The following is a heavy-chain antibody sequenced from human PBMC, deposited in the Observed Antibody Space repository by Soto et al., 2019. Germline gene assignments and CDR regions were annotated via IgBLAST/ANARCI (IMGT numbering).Heavy chain of an antibody. CDR3: ATDSRYYYGSGSYYRPPFYYGMDV. D-gene: IGHD3-10*01. CDR2: FDPEDGET. J-gene: IGHJ6*02. Sequence: QVQLVQSGAEVKKPGASVKVSCKVSGYTLTELSMHWVRQAPGKGLEWMGGFDPEDGETIYAQKFQGRVTMTEDTSTDTAYMELSSLRSEDTAVDYCATDSRYYYGSGSYYRPPFYYGMDVWGQGTTVTVSS. CDR1: GYTLTELS. V-gene: IGHV1-24*01.